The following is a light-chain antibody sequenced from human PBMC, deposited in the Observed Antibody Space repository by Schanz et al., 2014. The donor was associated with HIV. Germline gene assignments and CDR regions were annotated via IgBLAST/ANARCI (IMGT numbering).Light chain of an antibody. V-gene: IGLV2-14*03. CDR3: SSYTSSASLYVI. J-gene: IGLJ2*01. Sequence: QSALTQPASVSGSPGQSITISCTGTSSDVGADNSVSWYQQHPGRAPRLLVYDVTYRPSGVSNRFSGSKSGNTASLTISGLQTEDEADYYCSSYTSSASLYVIFGGGTKVTVL. CDR2: DVT. CDR1: SSDVGADNS.